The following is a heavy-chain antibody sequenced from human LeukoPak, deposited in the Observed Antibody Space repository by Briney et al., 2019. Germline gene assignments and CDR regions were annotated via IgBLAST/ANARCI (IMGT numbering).Heavy chain of an antibody. CDR2: IRSKATSYAT. Sequence: GGSPKLSCAASGFTLSGSAVHWVRQSSGKGLEWVGRIRSKATSYATTYAASVKGRFTISRDDSKNTAYLQMNSLKTDDTAVYYCTASLYSTGWYVFDYWGQGTLVTVSS. CDR1: GFTLSGSA. D-gene: IGHD6-19*01. J-gene: IGHJ4*02. V-gene: IGHV3-73*01. CDR3: TASLYSTGWYVFDY.